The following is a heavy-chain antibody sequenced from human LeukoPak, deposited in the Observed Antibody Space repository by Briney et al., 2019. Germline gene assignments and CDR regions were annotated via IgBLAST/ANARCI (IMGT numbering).Heavy chain of an antibody. V-gene: IGHV1-18*01. J-gene: IGHJ6*03. CDR1: GYTFTSYG. D-gene: IGHD4-17*01. CDR2: ISAYNGNT. Sequence: ASVKVSCKASGYTFTSYGISWVRQAPGQGLEWMGWISAYNGNTNYAQKLQGRVTMTTDTSTSTAYMELRSLRSEDTAVYYCASGLRDSYYYYMDVWGKGTTVTVSS. CDR3: ASGLRDSYYYYMDV.